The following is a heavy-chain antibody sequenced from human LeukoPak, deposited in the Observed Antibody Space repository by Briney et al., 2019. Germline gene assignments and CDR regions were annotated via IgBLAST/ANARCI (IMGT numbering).Heavy chain of an antibody. J-gene: IGHJ1*01. CDR2: LSGSGGST. V-gene: IGHV3-23*01. Sequence: GGALLLSCSASGVHLISYAMSWVRPAPGEGREWVAALSGSGGSTYYADSVKGRFTMSRDNSKYTLYMQKNSLRAEDTAVYCCAKALDVQHWGQGTLVTVS. CDR1: GVHLISYA. CDR3: AKALDVQH.